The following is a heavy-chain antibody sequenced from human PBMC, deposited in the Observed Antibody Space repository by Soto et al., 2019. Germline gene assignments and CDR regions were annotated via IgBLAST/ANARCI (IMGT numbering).Heavy chain of an antibody. CDR2: TYYRSKWYN. CDR3: VSLIGNSWLDS. J-gene: IGHJ5*01. V-gene: IGHV6-1*01. D-gene: IGHD2-8*01. Sequence: QVQLQQSGPGLVKPSQTLSLTCAISGDSVSSNSATWNWIRQSPSRGLEWLGRTYYRSKWYNDYAVSVKSLITLNPDTSNHPLSLQLNALTPDDTAVYYSVSLIGNSWLDSWGQGTLVTVSS. CDR1: GDSVSSNSAT.